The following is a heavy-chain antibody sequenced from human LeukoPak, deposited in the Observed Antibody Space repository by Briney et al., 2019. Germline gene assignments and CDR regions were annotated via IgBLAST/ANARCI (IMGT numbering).Heavy chain of an antibody. Sequence: SVKASCKASGGTFSSYAISWVRQAPGQGLEWMGGIIPIFGTANYAQKFQGRVTITTDESTSTAYMELSSLRSEDTAVYYCARDRGHPERGPEYYFDYWGQGTLVTVSS. J-gene: IGHJ4*02. V-gene: IGHV1-69*05. CDR2: IIPIFGTA. CDR1: GGTFSSYA. CDR3: ARDRGHPERGPEYYFDY.